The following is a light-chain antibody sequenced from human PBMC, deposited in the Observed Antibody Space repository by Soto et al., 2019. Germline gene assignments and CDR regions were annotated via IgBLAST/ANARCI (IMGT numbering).Light chain of an antibody. CDR3: QQYKNWPL. CDR1: QSVRSH. J-gene: IGKJ5*01. CDR2: GAS. V-gene: IGKV3-15*01. Sequence: IVITQSPPTLSVSPGEGVTRCCRASQSVRSHLAWYQQKPGQPPRLLIYGASTRATGIPARFSGSGFGTEFTLTISSLQSEDFAVYYCQQYKNWPLFGQGTRLEI.